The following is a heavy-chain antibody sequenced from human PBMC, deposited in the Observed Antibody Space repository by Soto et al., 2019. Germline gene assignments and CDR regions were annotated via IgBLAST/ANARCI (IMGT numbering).Heavy chain of an antibody. J-gene: IGHJ6*02. Sequence: EASVKVSCKASGGTFSSYAISWVRQAPGQGLEWMGGIIPIFGTANYAQKFQGRVTITADKSTSTAYMELSSLRSEDTAVYYCASLPLGYCSGGSCRSYYYYGMDVWGQGTTVTVSS. V-gene: IGHV1-69*06. CDR1: GGTFSSYA. CDR2: IIPIFGTA. CDR3: ASLPLGYCSGGSCRSYYYYGMDV. D-gene: IGHD2-15*01.